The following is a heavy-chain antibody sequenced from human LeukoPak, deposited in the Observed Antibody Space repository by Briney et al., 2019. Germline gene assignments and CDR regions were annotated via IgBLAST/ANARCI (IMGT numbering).Heavy chain of an antibody. CDR2: ISAYNGNT. V-gene: IGHV1-18*01. CDR1: GYTFTSYG. J-gene: IGHJ4*02. Sequence: ASVKVSCKAPGYTFTSYGISWVRQAPGQGLEWMGWISAYNGNTNYAQKLQGRVTMTTDTSTSTAYMELRSLRSDDTAVYYCARGLERWLQFIFDYWGQGTLVTVSS. CDR3: ARGLERWLQFIFDY. D-gene: IGHD5-24*01.